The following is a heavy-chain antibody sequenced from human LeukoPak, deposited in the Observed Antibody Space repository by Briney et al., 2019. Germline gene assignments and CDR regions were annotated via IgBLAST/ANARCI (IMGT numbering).Heavy chain of an antibody. V-gene: IGHV4-59*08. J-gene: IGHJ2*01. Sequence: SETLSLTCTVSGGSISGDYWSWIRQPPGKGLEWIGYIYDSGKTNYNPSLKSRVTISGDTSKNHFSLNLSPVTAADTAVYYCARHKILELLLFRKNWYFDLWGRGTLVTVSS. D-gene: IGHD3-3*01. CDR3: ARHKILELLLFRKNWYFDL. CDR1: GGSISGDY. CDR2: IYDSGKT.